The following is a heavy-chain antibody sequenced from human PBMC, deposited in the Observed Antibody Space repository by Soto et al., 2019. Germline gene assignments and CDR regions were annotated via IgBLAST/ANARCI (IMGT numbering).Heavy chain of an antibody. Sequence: GGSLRLSCAASGFTFSSYSMNWVRQAPGKGLEWVSYISSSSSTIYYADSVKGRFTISRDNAKNSLYLQMNSLRAEDTAVYYCARDFYDYIWGSYRREGADAFDIWGQGTMVTVSS. CDR3: ARDFYDYIWGSYRREGADAFDI. CDR1: GFTFSSYS. J-gene: IGHJ3*02. CDR2: ISSSSSTI. V-gene: IGHV3-48*01. D-gene: IGHD3-16*02.